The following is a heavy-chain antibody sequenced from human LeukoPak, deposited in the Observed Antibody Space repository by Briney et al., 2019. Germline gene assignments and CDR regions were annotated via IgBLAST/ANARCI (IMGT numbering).Heavy chain of an antibody. V-gene: IGHV3-15*01. J-gene: IGHJ4*02. CDR2: IKSKVHGETV. D-gene: IGHD2-21*02. Sequence: GGSLRLSCTAPGSSLSGAWMSWVRQPPGKGLEWVGRIKSKVHGETVDYAETVKGRFTMSRDDSTSTVYLKMDSLRIEDTATYYCATGDSLNWGQGTLVTVSS. CDR3: ATGDSLN. CDR1: GSSLSGAW.